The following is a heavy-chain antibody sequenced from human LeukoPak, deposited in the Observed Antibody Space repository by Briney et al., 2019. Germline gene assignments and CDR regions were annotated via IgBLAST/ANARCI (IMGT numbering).Heavy chain of an antibody. V-gene: IGHV3-48*01. CDR1: GFTVSDYS. J-gene: IGHJ4*02. CDR3: ARDYKYAFDN. D-gene: IGHD5-24*01. CDR2: IGIDSGNT. Sequence: GSLVLSCAASGFTVSDYSMNWVRPAPGKGLEWISYIGIDSGNTNYADSVKGRFTISADKAKNSLYLQMNSLRVEDSAVYYCARDYKYAFDNWGQGTLVTVSS.